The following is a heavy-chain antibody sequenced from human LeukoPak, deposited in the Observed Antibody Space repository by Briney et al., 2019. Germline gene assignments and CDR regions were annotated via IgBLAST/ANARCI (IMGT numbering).Heavy chain of an antibody. CDR1: GYSFTSDW. V-gene: IGHV5-51*01. D-gene: IGHD6-19*01. CDR3: ARRTYSSGLTYYFDY. Sequence: GEALKISCKGAGYSFTSDWIGWGRRLPGEGREERGIIYPGDSGTSYSPSFQGRVTISADKSITPAYLQWSSLKASDTAMYYCARRTYSSGLTYYFDYWGQGTLVTVSS. J-gene: IGHJ4*02. CDR2: IYPGDSGT.